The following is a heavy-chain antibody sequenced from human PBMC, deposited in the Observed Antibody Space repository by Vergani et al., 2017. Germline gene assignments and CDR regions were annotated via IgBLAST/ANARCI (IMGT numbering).Heavy chain of an antibody. CDR3: ARQRITIFGVVTQGYYMDV. V-gene: IGHV4-39*01. CDR2: IYYSGST. J-gene: IGHJ6*03. Sequence: QVQLQESGPGLVKPSQTLSLTCSVSGGSMTGDSYYWGWIRQPPGKGLEWIGSIYYSGSTYYNPSLKSRVTISVDTSKNQFSLKLSSVTAADTAVYYCARQRITIFGVVTQGYYMDVGGKGTTVTVSS. D-gene: IGHD3-3*01. CDR1: GGSMTGDSYY.